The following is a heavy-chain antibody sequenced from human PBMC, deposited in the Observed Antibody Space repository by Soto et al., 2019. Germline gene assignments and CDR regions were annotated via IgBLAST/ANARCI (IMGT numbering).Heavy chain of an antibody. CDR1: GFSLSTSGVG. Sequence: QITLKESGPPLVKPTQTLTLTCTFSGFSLSTSGVGVGWIRQPPGKALEWLALIYWDDDKRYSPSLKSRLTITKDTSKNQVVLTMTNMDPVDTATYYCAHSSSFYDYVWGSYRPLFDYWGQGTLVTVSS. CDR3: AHSSSFYDYVWGSYRPLFDY. J-gene: IGHJ4*02. V-gene: IGHV2-5*02. CDR2: IYWDDDK. D-gene: IGHD3-16*02.